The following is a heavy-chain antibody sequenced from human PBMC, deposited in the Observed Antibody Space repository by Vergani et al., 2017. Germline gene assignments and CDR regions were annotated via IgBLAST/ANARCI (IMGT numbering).Heavy chain of an antibody. CDR3: ARSRPYCTSGSCPAI. CDR2: IHTGGST. D-gene: IGHD2-15*01. Sequence: QVKLKESGPGLLKPSQTLSLTCTVSGESIRSGSHYWSWIRQPAGKGPEWIGHIHTGGSTDLNPSFKSRVSISLDTSKSQFSLELNSVTVADTAVYYCARSRPYCTSGSCPAIWGQGTLVTVSS. J-gene: IGHJ4*02. CDR1: GESIRSGSHY. V-gene: IGHV4-61*02.